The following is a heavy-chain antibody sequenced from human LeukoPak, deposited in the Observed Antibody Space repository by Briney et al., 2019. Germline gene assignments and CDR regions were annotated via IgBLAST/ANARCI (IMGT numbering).Heavy chain of an antibody. CDR2: IYYSGST. CDR1: GGSISSSSYY. J-gene: IGHJ6*02. Sequence: SETLSLTCTVSGGSISSSSYYWGWIRQPPGKGLEWIGSIYYSGSTYYNPSLKSRVTISVDTSKNQFSLKLSSVTAADTAVYYCARSNYYYYYGMDVWGQGTTVTVSS. CDR3: ARSNYYYYYGMDV. V-gene: IGHV4-39*01.